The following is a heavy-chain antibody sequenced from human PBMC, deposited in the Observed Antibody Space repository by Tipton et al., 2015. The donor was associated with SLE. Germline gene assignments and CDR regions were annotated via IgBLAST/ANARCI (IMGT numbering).Heavy chain of an antibody. CDR3: TTDLAVGASVFDN. J-gene: IGHJ4*02. CDR1: GFTFSAYA. D-gene: IGHD1-26*01. Sequence: SLRLSCAASGFTFSAYAMNWVRQAPGKGLEWVSVIYSGDRSTYYGDSVKGRFIISRDNSKNMLYLQMNGLKTEDTAVYYCTTDLAVGASVFDNWGQGTLVTVSS. V-gene: IGHV3-23*03. CDR2: IYSGDRST.